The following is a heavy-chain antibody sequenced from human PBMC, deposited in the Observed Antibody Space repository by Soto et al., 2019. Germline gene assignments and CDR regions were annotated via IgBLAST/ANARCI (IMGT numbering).Heavy chain of an antibody. V-gene: IGHV1-24*01. CDR3: ATAMDSSDLMGVDY. CDR1: GYTLTELS. D-gene: IGHD3-22*01. CDR2: FDPEDGET. Sequence: ASVKVSCKVSGYTLTELSMHWVRQAPGKGLEWMGGFDPEDGETIYAQKFQGRVTMTEDTPTDTAYMELSSLRSEDTAVYYCATAMDSSDLMGVDYWGQGTLVTVSS. J-gene: IGHJ4*02.